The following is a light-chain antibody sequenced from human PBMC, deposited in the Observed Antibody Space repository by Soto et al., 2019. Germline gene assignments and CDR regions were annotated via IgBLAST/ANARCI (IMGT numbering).Light chain of an antibody. CDR3: QQTYDIPWT. CDR1: QGRVYSDGDTY. CDR2: AAT. J-gene: IGKJ1*01. V-gene: IGKV2D-30*01. Sequence: DVVMTQSPLSLPVTVGQPAAISCRSSQGRVYSDGDTYLNWFQQRPGKAPNLLVYAATRLESGVPSRFSGSGSGTDYTLSISSLQPEDFATYHCQQTYDIPWTFGQGTKVDI.